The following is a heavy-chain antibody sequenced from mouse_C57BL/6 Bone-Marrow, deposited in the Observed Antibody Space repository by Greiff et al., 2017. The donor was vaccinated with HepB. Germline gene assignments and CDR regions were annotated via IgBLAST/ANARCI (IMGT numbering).Heavy chain of an antibody. D-gene: IGHD4-1*02. CDR3: ARGSTGTDYAMDY. CDR1: GSTFTTYP. Sequence: VQLQQSGAELVKPGASVKLSCKASGSTFTTYPFVWLMKNNGKSLVWFGNFHPYNDDIKYNEKFKDKATLTVEKSSSTVYLELSRLTSDDSAVYYCARGSTGTDYAMDYWGQGTSVTVSS. CDR2: FHPYNDDI. V-gene: IGHV1-47*01. J-gene: IGHJ4*01.